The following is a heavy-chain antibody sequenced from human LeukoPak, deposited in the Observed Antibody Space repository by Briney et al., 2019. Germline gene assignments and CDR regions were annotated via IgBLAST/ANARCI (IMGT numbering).Heavy chain of an antibody. J-gene: IGHJ3*02. Sequence: ASVKVSCKASGYTFTGYYMHWVRQAPGQGLEWMGWINPNSGGTNYAQKFQGRVTMTRDTSISTAYMELSRLRSDDTAVYYCARIVDTAMVLNAFDIWGQGTMVTVSP. V-gene: IGHV1-2*02. CDR2: INPNSGGT. CDR3: ARIVDTAMVLNAFDI. D-gene: IGHD5-18*01. CDR1: GYTFTGYY.